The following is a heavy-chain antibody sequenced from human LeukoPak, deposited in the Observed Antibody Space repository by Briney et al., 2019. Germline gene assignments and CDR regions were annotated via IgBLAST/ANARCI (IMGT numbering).Heavy chain of an antibody. CDR1: GFTFNTYN. J-gene: IGHJ4*02. CDR2: ISISRSII. D-gene: IGHD6-13*01. V-gene: IGHV3-48*01. Sequence: PGGSLRLSCVASGFTFNTYNMNWVRQAPGKGLEWVSYISISRSIIYYADTVKGRFTISRDNAKNSLYLQMNSLRVEDTAVYYCAYWAGTADGFNGPFDFWGPGTLVTVSS. CDR3: AYWAGTADGFNGPFDF.